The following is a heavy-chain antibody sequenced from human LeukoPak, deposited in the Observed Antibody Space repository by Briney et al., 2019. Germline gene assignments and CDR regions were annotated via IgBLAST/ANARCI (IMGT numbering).Heavy chain of an antibody. CDR2: IWYDGSHK. V-gene: IGHV3-33*07. J-gene: IGHJ6*03. D-gene: IGHD6-13*01. CDR3: ARDRGYSSSWSFGKHYYMDV. CDR1: GFTFSSYG. Sequence: PGGSLRHSCAASGFTFSSYGMYWVRQAPGKGLDWVAVIWYDGSHKSYANSVKGRFTISRDNPKNILYLQMNSLRADDTAVYYCARDRGYSSSWSFGKHYYMDVWGKGTTVTVSS.